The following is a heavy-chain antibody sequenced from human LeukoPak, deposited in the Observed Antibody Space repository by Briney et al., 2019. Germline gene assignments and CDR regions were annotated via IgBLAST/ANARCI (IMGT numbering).Heavy chain of an antibody. Sequence: NPSETLSLTCTVSGGSISSYYWSWIRQPPGKGLEWIGYIYYSGSTNYNPSLKSRITISVDTSKNQFSLKLSSVTAADTAVYYCARGHSSGWYPWGQGTLVTVSS. V-gene: IGHV4-59*01. CDR3: ARGHSSGWYP. CDR1: GGSISSYY. CDR2: IYYSGST. J-gene: IGHJ5*02. D-gene: IGHD6-19*01.